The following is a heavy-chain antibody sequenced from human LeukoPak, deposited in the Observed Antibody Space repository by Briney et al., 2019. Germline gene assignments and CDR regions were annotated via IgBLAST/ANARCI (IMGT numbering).Heavy chain of an antibody. CDR2: IYYSGSS. J-gene: IGHJ6*03. Sequence: SETLSLTCTVSGGSISSYYWSWIRQPPGKGLEWIGYIYYSGSSNYNPSLKSRVTISVDTSKNQFSLKLSSVTAADTAVYYCARLGYYYYMDVWGKGTTVTVSS. CDR1: GGSISSYY. CDR3: ARLGYYYYMDV. V-gene: IGHV4-59*01.